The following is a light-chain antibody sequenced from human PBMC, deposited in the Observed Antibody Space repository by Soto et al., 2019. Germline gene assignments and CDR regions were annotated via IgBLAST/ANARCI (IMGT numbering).Light chain of an antibody. CDR1: QSVSSSY. V-gene: IGKV3D-7*01. Sequence: EVVLIESGGTLSLSKGERATLSCRASQSVSSSYLAWYQQKPGQAPRLLIYGASTWGTGVPPRFTGSGSGTEFTLTISNLQSEDFAVYYCQQYHSWPITFGQGTLLEI. CDR3: QQYHSWPIT. J-gene: IGKJ5*01. CDR2: GAS.